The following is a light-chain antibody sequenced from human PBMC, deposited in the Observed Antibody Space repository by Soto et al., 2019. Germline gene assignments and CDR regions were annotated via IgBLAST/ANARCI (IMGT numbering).Light chain of an antibody. CDR3: QQYGSSPPWT. V-gene: IGKV3-20*01. CDR1: QSVSSSF. CDR2: GAS. Sequence: EIVLTQSPGTLSLSPGERATLSCRASQSVSSSFLAWYQQKPGQAPRLLIYGASSRATGIPHRFSGSGSGTDFTLTISRLEPEDFAVYDCQQYGSSPPWTFGQGPKVEIK. J-gene: IGKJ1*01.